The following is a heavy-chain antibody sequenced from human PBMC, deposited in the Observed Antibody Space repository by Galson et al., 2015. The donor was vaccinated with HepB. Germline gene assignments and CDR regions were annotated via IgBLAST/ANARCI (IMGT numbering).Heavy chain of an antibody. J-gene: IGHJ4*02. CDR2: INPSGGST. CDR3: ARDHTAMVRGANHFDY. D-gene: IGHD3-10*01. V-gene: IGHV1-46*01. CDR1: GYTFTGYY. Sequence: SVKVSCKASGYTFTGYYMHWVRQAPGQGLEWMGWINPSGGSTSYAQKFQGRVTMTRDTSTSTVYMELSSLRSEDTAVYYCARDHTAMVRGANHFDYWGQGTLVTVSS.